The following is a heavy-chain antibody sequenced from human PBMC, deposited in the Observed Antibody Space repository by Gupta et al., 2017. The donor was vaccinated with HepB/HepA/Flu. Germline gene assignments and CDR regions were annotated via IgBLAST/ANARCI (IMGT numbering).Heavy chain of an antibody. Sequence: EVQLVESGGGLVQPGGSLRRSCAASGFTFSSNAMHWVRQAPGKGLEYVSAISSNGGSTYYANSVKGRFTISRDNSKNTLYLQMGSLRAEDMAVYYCARGLPDGYSYGSPFDYWGQGTLVTVSS. J-gene: IGHJ4*02. D-gene: IGHD5-18*01. CDR1: GFTFSSNA. CDR2: ISSNGGST. V-gene: IGHV3-64*01. CDR3: ARGLPDGYSYGSPFDY.